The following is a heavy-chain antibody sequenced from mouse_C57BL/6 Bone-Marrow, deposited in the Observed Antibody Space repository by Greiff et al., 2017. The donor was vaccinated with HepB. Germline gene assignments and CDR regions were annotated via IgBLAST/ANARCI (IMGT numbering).Heavy chain of an antibody. CDR1: GFTFSDAW. Sequence: EVKLVESGGGLVQPGGSMKLSCAASGFTFSDAWMDWVRQSPEKGLEWVAEIRNKANNHATYYAESVKGRFTISRDDSKSSVYLQINSLRAEDTGIYYCTRSSTIVTSYYFDYWGQGTTLTVSS. CDR3: TRSSTIVTSYYFDY. D-gene: IGHD2-5*01. V-gene: IGHV6-6*01. CDR2: IRNKANNHAT. J-gene: IGHJ2*01.